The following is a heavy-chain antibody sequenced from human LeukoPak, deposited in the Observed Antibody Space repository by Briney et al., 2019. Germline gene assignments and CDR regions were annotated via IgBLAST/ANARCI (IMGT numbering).Heavy chain of an antibody. Sequence: SETLSLTCTVSGGSISSYYWSWIRQPAGKGLEWIGRIYTSGSTNYNPSLKSRVTMSVDTSKNQFSLKLSSVTAADTAVYYCTWDYGDYGYFDYWGQGTLVTVSS. D-gene: IGHD4-17*01. CDR3: TWDYGDYGYFDY. V-gene: IGHV4-4*07. J-gene: IGHJ4*02. CDR2: IYTSGST. CDR1: GGSISSYY.